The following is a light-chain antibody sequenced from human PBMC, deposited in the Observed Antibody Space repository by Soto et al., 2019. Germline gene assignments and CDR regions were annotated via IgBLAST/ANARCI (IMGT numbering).Light chain of an antibody. CDR1: SSDVGSYNY. CDR2: DVS. Sequence: QSALTQPASVSGSPGQSITISCSGTSSDVGSYNYVSWYQQHPDRAPKLMIYDVSNRPSGVSNRFSGSKSGTTASLTISGLQAEDDADYYCSSYTSSSTLLFGGGTKLTVL. J-gene: IGLJ2*01. CDR3: SSYTSSSTLL. V-gene: IGLV2-14*01.